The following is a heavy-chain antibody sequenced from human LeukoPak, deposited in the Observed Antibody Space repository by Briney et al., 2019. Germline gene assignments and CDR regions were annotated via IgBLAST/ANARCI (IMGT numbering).Heavy chain of an antibody. J-gene: IGHJ6*04. CDR2: IWYDGSNK. D-gene: IGHD2-2*01. CDR1: GFIFSSYG. Sequence: GRSLTLSCAASGFIFSSYGMHWVRQAAGRGLDGVAVIWYDGSNKYYADSVKGRFTISRDNSKNTLYLQKNSLRAEDTAVYYCARRVVVPAVNMDVWGKGTTVTVSS. CDR3: ARRVVVPAVNMDV. V-gene: IGHV3-33*01.